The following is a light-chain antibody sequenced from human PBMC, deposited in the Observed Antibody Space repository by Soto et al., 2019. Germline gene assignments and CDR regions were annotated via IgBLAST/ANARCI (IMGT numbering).Light chain of an antibody. CDR3: QQYRTLPRT. Sequence: EIVLTQSPGTLSLSPGERATLSCRASQSLYNTFLAWYQQKPGQAPRLLIYAASSRATGIPDRFSGSGSGSGSGTDFTLTISILEPEDFAVYYCQQYRTLPRTFGQGTKVEIK. CDR2: AAS. V-gene: IGKV3-20*01. J-gene: IGKJ1*01. CDR1: QSLYNTF.